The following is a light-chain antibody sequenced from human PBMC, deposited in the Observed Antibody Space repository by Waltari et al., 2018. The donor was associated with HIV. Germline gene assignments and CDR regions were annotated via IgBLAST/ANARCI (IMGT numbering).Light chain of an antibody. V-gene: IGLV1-51*01. CDR3: GPWDSGKNVWV. J-gene: IGLJ3*02. CDR2: DNN. CDR1: NPNLGQHY. Sequence: QSVLTQPPSVSAAPGPTVTISCSATNPNLGQHYVPWYQQVTGAAPKLVLYDNNERPSGIRDRFSGSKSGTSATLDITGRQPGDEADYYCGPWDSGKNVWVCGGGTKLTVL.